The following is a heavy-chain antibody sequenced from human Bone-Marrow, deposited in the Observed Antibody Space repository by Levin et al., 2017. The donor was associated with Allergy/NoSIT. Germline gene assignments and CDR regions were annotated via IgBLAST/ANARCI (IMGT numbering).Heavy chain of an antibody. D-gene: IGHD5-12*01. J-gene: IGHJ6*02. CDR1: EFIVSSNY. Sequence: GESLKISCAASEFIVSSNYMSWVRQAPGKGLDWVSVIYSGGRAYYADSVKGRFTVSRDNSKNTLYLQMSSLRAEDTAVYYCVARSNGMDVWGQGTTVTVSS. CDR2: IYSGGRA. V-gene: IGHV3-66*01. CDR3: VARSNGMDV.